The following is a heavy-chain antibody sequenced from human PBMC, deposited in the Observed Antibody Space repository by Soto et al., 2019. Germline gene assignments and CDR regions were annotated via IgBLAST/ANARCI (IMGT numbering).Heavy chain of an antibody. V-gene: IGHV2-5*02. CDR3: AHRRDSSVYFDH. CDR2: IYWDDDE. CDR1: GFSLTTSGVG. J-gene: IGHJ4*02. D-gene: IGHD3-22*01. Sequence: SGPTLVNPTQTLTLTCTFSGFSLTTSGVGVGWIRQPPGKALEWLALIYWDDDERYSPSLKSRLTITKDTSKNQVVLTMTNMDAVDTATYYCAHRRDSSVYFDHWGQGTRVTVSS.